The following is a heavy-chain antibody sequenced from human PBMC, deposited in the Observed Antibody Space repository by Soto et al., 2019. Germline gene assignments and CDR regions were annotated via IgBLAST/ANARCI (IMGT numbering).Heavy chain of an antibody. J-gene: IGHJ6*02. CDR3: AAAYYDFWSADYYYYGMDV. Sequence: SETLSLTCTVSGGSVSSGSYYWSWIRQPPGKGLELIGYIYYSGSTNYNPSLKSRVTISVDTSKNQFSLKLSSVTAADTAVYYCAAAYYDFWSADYYYYGMDVWGQGTTVTVSS. D-gene: IGHD3-3*01. CDR2: IYYSGST. V-gene: IGHV4-61*01. CDR1: GGSVSSGSYY.